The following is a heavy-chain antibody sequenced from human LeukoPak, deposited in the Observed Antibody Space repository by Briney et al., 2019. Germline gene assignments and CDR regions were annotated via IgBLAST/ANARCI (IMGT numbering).Heavy chain of an antibody. V-gene: IGHV4-39*01. CDR1: GGSISSSNYF. Sequence: PSETLSLTCTVSGGSISSSNYFWGWIRQPPGRGLEWIGTIFYSGSTYYNPSFKSRVTISVDTSKNQFSLKLNSVTAADTAVYYCAVAGVRYYDSSGLYAFDVWGQGTMVTVSS. CDR2: IFYSGST. D-gene: IGHD3-22*01. CDR3: AVAGVRYYDSSGLYAFDV. J-gene: IGHJ3*01.